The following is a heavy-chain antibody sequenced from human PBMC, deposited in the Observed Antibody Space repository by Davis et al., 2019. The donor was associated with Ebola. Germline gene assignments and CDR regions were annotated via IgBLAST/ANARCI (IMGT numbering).Heavy chain of an antibody. Sequence: GESLKISCKGSGYSFTSYWIGWVRQMPGKGLEWMGIIYPGDSDTRYSPSFQGQVTISADKSISTAYLQWSSLKASDTAMYYCARQTRHYCTNGVCYRGAFDIWGQGTMVTVSS. J-gene: IGHJ3*02. CDR3: ARQTRHYCTNGVCYRGAFDI. V-gene: IGHV5-51*01. CDR2: IYPGDSDT. D-gene: IGHD2-8*01. CDR1: GYSFTSYW.